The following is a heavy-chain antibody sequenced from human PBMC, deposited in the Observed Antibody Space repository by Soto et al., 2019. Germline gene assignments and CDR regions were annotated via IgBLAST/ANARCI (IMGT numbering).Heavy chain of an antibody. D-gene: IGHD5-12*01. J-gene: IGHJ4*02. CDR1: GGTFSSYA. CDR3: VHRRDGYNSAFFDY. Sequence: QVQLVQSGAEVKKPGSSVKVSCKASGGTFSSYAFSWVRQAPGQGLEWMGGIIRIFHTPTYAQKFQGRVTITADESTSTAYMERISLRSSDTAVYYCVHRRDGYNSAFFDYWGQGTLVTVSS. CDR2: IIRIFHTP. V-gene: IGHV1-69*01.